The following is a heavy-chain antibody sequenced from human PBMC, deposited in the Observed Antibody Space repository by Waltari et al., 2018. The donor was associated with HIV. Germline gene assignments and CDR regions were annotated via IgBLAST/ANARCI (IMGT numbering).Heavy chain of an antibody. CDR1: GYSFTNYW. CDR3: ARRKSGVMTTVSPVDY. J-gene: IGHJ4*02. D-gene: IGHD4-17*01. Sequence: EVQLVQSRAEVKKPGESLKISCKASGYSFTNYWIGWVRQTPGKGLEWVGSIYPGDSDTRYSPSFQGQVTISSDKSINTAVLQWSSLKASDTAMYYCARRKSGVMTTVSPVDYWGQGTLVTVSS. V-gene: IGHV5-51*03. CDR2: IYPGDSDT.